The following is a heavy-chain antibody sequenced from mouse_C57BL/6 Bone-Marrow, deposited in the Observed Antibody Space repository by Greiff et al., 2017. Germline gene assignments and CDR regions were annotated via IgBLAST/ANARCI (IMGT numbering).Heavy chain of an antibody. CDR3: ARSICDYDGRYYAMDY. CDR2: IDPSDSYT. Sequence: VQLQQPGAELVMPGASVKLSCKASGYTFTSYWMHWVKQRPGQGLEWIGEIDPSDSYTNSNPKFKGKSTLTVDKSSSTAYMQLSSLTSEDSAVYYCARSICDYDGRYYAMDYWGQGTSVTVSS. D-gene: IGHD2-4*01. V-gene: IGHV1-69*01. CDR1: GYTFTSYW. J-gene: IGHJ4*01.